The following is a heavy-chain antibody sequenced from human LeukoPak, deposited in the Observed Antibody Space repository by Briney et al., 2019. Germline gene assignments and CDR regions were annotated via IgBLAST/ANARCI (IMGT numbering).Heavy chain of an antibody. J-gene: IGHJ6*02. Sequence: PGGSLRLSCAASGFTFSNSAMSWVRQAPGKGLEWVSTLSGSGITTYYADSVKGRFTISRDNSKNTLYLQMNSLRAEDTAVFYCARGPSSYYYYYGMDVWGQGTTVTVSS. CDR2: LSGSGITT. CDR3: ARGPSSYYYYYGMDV. CDR1: GFTFSNSA. V-gene: IGHV3-23*01.